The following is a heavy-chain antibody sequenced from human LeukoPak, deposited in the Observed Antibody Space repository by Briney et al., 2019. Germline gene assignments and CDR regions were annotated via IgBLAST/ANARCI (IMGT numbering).Heavy chain of an antibody. CDR2: VNGSGGIT. Sequence: SGGTLSLSCAVSGFTFSSYAMSWVRQAPRKGLEWVSSVNGSGGITYYADPVKGRFTISRDNSKNTLDLQMSSLRAEDTAMYYCAKDREIQLWTNYYYGMDVWGQGTTVTVSS. J-gene: IGHJ6*02. CDR1: GFTFSSYA. D-gene: IGHD5-18*01. V-gene: IGHV3-23*01. CDR3: AKDREIQLWTNYYYGMDV.